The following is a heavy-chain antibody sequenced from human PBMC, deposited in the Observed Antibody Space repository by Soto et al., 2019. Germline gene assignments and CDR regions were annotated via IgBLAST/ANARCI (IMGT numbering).Heavy chain of an antibody. CDR3: ARDRVAGRGYSGYDAVSNNLFDP. Sequence: PSETLSLTCTVSGGSISSGDYYWSWIRQPPGKGLEWIVYIYYSVSTYYNPSLKSRDTISVDTSKNQFSLKLSSVTAADPAVYYSARDRVAGRGYSGYDAVSNNLFDPWGKGIIVTVCS. J-gene: IGHJ5*02. CDR1: GGSISSGDYY. V-gene: IGHV4-30-4*01. D-gene: IGHD5-12*01. CDR2: IYYSVST.